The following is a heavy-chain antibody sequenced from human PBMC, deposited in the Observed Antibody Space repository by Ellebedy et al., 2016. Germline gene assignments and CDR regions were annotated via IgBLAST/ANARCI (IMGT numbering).Heavy chain of an antibody. CDR1: GGSNYA. CDR2: IILMFGTT. D-gene: IGHD2-15*01. V-gene: IGHV1-69*13. Sequence: ASVKVSRKASGGSNYAISWVRQAPGHGLEWMGGIILMFGTTNYAQKFQGRVTITADESTRTAYMELSSLRSEDLAVYYCASGGRGYFDLWGRGTLVTVSS. J-gene: IGHJ2*01. CDR3: ASGGRGYFDL.